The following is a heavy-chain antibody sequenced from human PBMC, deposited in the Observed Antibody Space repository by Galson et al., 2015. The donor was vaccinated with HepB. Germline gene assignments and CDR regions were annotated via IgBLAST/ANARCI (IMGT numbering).Heavy chain of an antibody. V-gene: IGHV3-23*01. Sequence: SLRLSCAASGFTFSSYAMSWVRQAPGKGLEWVSAISGSGGSTYYADSVKGRFTISRDNSKNTLYLQMNSLRAEDTAVYYCAKGGGRDYYGSGSGFGYWGQGTLVTVSS. CDR1: GFTFSSYA. J-gene: IGHJ4*02. CDR2: ISGSGGST. D-gene: IGHD3-10*01. CDR3: AKGGGRDYYGSGSGFGY.